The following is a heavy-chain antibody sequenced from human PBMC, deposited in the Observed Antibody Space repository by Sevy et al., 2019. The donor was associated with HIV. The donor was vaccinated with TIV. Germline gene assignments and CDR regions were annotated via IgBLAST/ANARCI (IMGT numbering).Heavy chain of an antibody. J-gene: IGHJ2*01. CDR1: GYSISSGYH. CDR2: IYNSGST. D-gene: IGHD4-17*01. Sequence: SETLSLSCAVSGYSISSGYHWGWLRQPPGRGLEWIATIYNSGSTYYNLSLKSRVTISVNMSKNQFSLKLSSVTAADTAVYYCATATVTKSENFDLWGRGTLVTVSS. CDR3: ATATVTKSENFDL. V-gene: IGHV4-38-2*01.